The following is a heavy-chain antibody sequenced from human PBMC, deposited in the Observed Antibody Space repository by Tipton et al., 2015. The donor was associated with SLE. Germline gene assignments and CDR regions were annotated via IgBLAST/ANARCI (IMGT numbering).Heavy chain of an antibody. J-gene: IGHJ4*02. CDR1: GGSFSGYY. CDR2: INHSGST. CDR3: ARDLSHQGLAFDY. D-gene: IGHD2-2*01. V-gene: IGHV4-34*01. Sequence: TLSLTCAVYGGSFSGYYWSWIRQPPGKGLEWIGEINHSGSTNYNPSLKSRVTISVDTSKNQFSLKLSSVTAADTAVYYCARDLSHQGLAFDYWGQGTLVTVSS.